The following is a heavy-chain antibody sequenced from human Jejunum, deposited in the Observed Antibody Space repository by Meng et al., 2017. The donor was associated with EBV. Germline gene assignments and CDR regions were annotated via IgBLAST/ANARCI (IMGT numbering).Heavy chain of an antibody. D-gene: IGHD5-12*01. CDR3: AGLRYSGYDRAFDY. Sequence: QLQESGPRLVNPSEPLSLTCTVSGGSVNSGNVYWSWIRQPPGKGLEWIGYIYYSGSTNYIPSLKSRVTISLDTSKNQFSLKLSSVTAADTAVYYCAGLRYSGYDRAFDYWGQGALVTVSS. CDR1: GGSVNSGNVY. CDR2: IYYSGST. V-gene: IGHV4-61*01. J-gene: IGHJ4*02.